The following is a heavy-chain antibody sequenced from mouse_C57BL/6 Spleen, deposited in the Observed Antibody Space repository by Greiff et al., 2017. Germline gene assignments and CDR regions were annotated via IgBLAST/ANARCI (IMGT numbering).Heavy chain of an antibody. CDR1: GYTFTSYW. V-gene: IGHV1-64*01. CDR3: ARCCDYDGARYFDV. CDR2: IHPNSGST. Sequence: QVQLQQPGAELVKPGASVKLSCKASGYTFTSYWMHWVKQRPGQGLEWIGMIHPNSGSTNYNEKFKSKATLTVDKSSSTAYMQLSSLTSEDSAVYYGARCCDYDGARYFDVWGTWATVTVAS. J-gene: IGHJ1*03. D-gene: IGHD2-4*01.